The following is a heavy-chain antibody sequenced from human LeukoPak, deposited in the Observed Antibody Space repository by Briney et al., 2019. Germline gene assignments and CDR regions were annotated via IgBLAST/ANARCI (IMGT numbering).Heavy chain of an antibody. D-gene: IGHD2-15*01. CDR3: TRVRCGGRSCYDKPDQYNMDV. J-gene: IGHJ6*03. V-gene: IGHV3-21*05. Sequence: GGSLTLSWGPSGFPLSSFSMNWARQARGEGVEWVPYISNRSSQIYYRDFVKGRFTIARHNAKNSLYLQMNSLRAEDTAEYYCTRVRCGGRSCYDKPDQYNMDVWGKGTTVTVSS. CDR2: ISNRSSQI. CDR1: GFPLSSFS.